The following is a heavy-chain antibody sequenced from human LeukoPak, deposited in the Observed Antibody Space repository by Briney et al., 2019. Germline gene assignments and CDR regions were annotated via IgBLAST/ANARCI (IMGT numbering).Heavy chain of an antibody. J-gene: IGHJ4*02. Sequence: SGESLKISCKGSGYSFTNYWIGWVRQMPGKGLEWMGIIDAADSDTTYSPSFQGQVTISADKSINTAYVQWSSLKASDSAMYFCARRVGGIAAAFDYWGQGTLVTVSS. V-gene: IGHV5-51*01. CDR3: ARRVGGIAAAFDY. CDR2: IDAADSDT. D-gene: IGHD6-13*01. CDR1: GYSFTNYW.